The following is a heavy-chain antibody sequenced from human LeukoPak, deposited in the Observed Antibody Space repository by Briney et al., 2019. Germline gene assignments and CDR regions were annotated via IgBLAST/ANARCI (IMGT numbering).Heavy chain of an antibody. V-gene: IGHV3-53*01. CDR1: GFTVSSSY. J-gene: IGHJ6*02. D-gene: IGHD3-9*01. Sequence: GGSLRLSCAASGFTVSSSYMSWVRQAPGKGLEWVSVIYSGGSTYYADSVKGRFTISRDNSKNTLYLQMNSLRAEDTAVYYCARDHYDILTGFYYGMDVWGQGTTVTVSS. CDR2: IYSGGST. CDR3: ARDHYDILTGFYYGMDV.